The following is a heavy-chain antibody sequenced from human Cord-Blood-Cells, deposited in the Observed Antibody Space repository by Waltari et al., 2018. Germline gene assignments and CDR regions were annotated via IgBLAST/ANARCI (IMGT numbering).Heavy chain of an antibody. V-gene: IGHV1-2*02. CDR2: INPNSGGT. D-gene: IGHD6-13*01. CDR1: GYTFTGYY. J-gene: IGHJ3*02. Sequence: QVQLVQSGAEVKKPGAPVKVSCKASGYTFTGYYMHWVRQAPGQGLEWMGWINPNSGGTKYAQKFQGRVTMTRDTSISTAYMWLSRLRSDDTAVYYCALDSSSWYAFDIWGQGTMVTVSS. CDR3: ALDSSSWYAFDI.